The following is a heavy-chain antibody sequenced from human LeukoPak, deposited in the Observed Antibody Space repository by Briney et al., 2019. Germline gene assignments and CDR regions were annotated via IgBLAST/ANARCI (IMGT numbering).Heavy chain of an antibody. CDR3: ARSILFAFDI. J-gene: IGHJ3*02. CDR2: IYNDGST. Sequence: GGSLRLSCAASGLTVSSSYMSWVRQAAGKGLEWVSIIYNDGSTYYSDSMKGRFTISRDNSKNTLYLQVNSLRAEDTAMYYCARSILFAFDIWGQGTMVTVSS. V-gene: IGHV3-53*01. CDR1: GLTVSSSY. D-gene: IGHD3-3*02.